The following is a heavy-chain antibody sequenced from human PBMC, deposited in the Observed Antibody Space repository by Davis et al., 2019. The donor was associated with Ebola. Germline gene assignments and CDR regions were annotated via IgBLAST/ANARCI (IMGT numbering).Heavy chain of an antibody. D-gene: IGHD6-25*01. CDR3: ARDDGYSSVLDYYYGMDV. V-gene: IGHV3-33*01. Sequence: PGGSLRLSCAASGFTFSSYGMHWVRQAPGKGLEWVAVIWYDGSNKYYADSVKGRFTISRDNSKNTLYLQMNSLRAEDTAVYYCARDDGYSSVLDYYYGMDVWGQGTTVTVSS. CDR2: IWYDGSNK. J-gene: IGHJ6*02. CDR1: GFTFSSYG.